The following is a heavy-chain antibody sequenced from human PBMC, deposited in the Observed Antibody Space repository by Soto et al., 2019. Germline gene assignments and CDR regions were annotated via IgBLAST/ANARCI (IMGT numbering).Heavy chain of an antibody. CDR1: GFTFSSYW. CDR3: ARGADSYYDFWSGYYRGYYGMDV. CDR2: IKQDGSEK. J-gene: IGHJ6*02. D-gene: IGHD3-3*01. V-gene: IGHV3-7*03. Sequence: EVQLVESGGGLVQPGGSLRLSCAASGFTFSSYWMSWVRQAPGKGLEWVANIKQDGSEKYYVDSVKGRFTISRDNAKNSLYLQMNSLRAEDTAVYYCARGADSYYDFWSGYYRGYYGMDVWGQGTTVTVSS.